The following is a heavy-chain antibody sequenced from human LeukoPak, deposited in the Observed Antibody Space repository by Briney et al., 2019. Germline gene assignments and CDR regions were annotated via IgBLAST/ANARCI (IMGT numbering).Heavy chain of an antibody. Sequence: PGGSLRLSCAVSGFTFVNYAIHWVRQAPGKGLEWVSGFDYNSGRIDYADSVKGRFTISRDNAKNSLYLQMNSLRAEDTAVYYCARAPNGSGSSVDYWGQGTLVTVSS. J-gene: IGHJ4*02. CDR1: GFTFVNYA. V-gene: IGHV3-9*01. D-gene: IGHD3-10*01. CDR3: ARAPNGSGSSVDY. CDR2: FDYNSGRI.